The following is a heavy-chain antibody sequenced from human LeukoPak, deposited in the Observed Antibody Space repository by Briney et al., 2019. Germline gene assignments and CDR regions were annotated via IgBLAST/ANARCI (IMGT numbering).Heavy chain of an antibody. CDR2: IRYDGSNK. CDR1: GFIFSSYG. D-gene: IGHD3-10*01. Sequence: GGSLRLSCAASGFIFSSYGMYWVRQAPGKGLEWVTFIRYDGSNKYYADSVKGRFTISRDNSKNTLYLQMNSLRADDTAIYYCAKDRDGWSTIGALHIWGQGTMVTVSS. V-gene: IGHV3-30*02. CDR3: AKDRDGWSTIGALHI. J-gene: IGHJ3*02.